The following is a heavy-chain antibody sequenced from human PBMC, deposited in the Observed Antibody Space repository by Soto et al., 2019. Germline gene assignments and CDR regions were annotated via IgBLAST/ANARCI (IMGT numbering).Heavy chain of an antibody. Sequence: QVQLVQSGAEVKKPGASVKVSCKASGYTFTSYGISWVRQAPGQGLEWMGRISAYNGNTNYAQKLQGRVTMTTDTSTSTAYMELRSLRSDDTAVYYCARIGRSSSWARRQDYGMDVWGQGTTVTVSS. CDR2: ISAYNGNT. D-gene: IGHD6-13*01. J-gene: IGHJ6*02. CDR1: GYTFTSYG. CDR3: ARIGRSSSWARRQDYGMDV. V-gene: IGHV1-18*01.